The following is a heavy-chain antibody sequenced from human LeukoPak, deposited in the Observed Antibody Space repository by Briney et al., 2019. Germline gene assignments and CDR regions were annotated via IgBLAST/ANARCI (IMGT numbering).Heavy chain of an antibody. V-gene: IGHV3-23*01. Sequence: PGGSLRLSCAASGFTFSGYAMTWVRQAPGKGLEGVSSITGSGDYTYYIDSVKGRFTISRDNSKNILYLQMNSLRGEDTALYYCAKDGLYYDGSAHVYYFDYWGQGTLVAVSS. CDR3: AKDGLYYDGSAHVYYFDY. J-gene: IGHJ4*02. CDR2: ITGSGDYT. D-gene: IGHD3-22*01. CDR1: GFTFSGYA.